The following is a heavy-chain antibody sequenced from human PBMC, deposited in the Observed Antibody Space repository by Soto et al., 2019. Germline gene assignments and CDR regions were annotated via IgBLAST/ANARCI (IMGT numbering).Heavy chain of an antibody. J-gene: IGHJ4*02. D-gene: IGHD2-21*02. CDR1: GFTFSSYA. Sequence: GGSLRLSCAASGFTFSSYAMHWVRQAPGKGLEWVAVISYDGSNKYYADSVKGRFTISRDNSKNTLYLQMNSLRAEDTAVYYCARDGVWLAYCGGDCLMGDYWGQGTLVTVS. CDR3: ARDGVWLAYCGGDCLMGDY. V-gene: IGHV3-30-3*01. CDR2: ISYDGSNK.